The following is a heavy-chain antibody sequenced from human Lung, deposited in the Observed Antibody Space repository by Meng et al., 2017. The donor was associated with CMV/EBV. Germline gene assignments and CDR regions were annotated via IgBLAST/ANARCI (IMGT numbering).Heavy chain of an antibody. D-gene: IGHD2-2*01. CDR3: ARDRVPAAFREYGMDV. V-gene: IGHV1-2*02. CDR2: INPNSGGT. Sequence: ASXXVSXKASGYTFTGYYMHWVRQTPGQGLEWMGWINPNSGGTNYAQKFQGRVTMTRNTSISTAYMELSRLRSDDTAVYYCARDRVPAAFREYGMDVWRRGTGVTVSS. CDR1: GYTFTGYY. J-gene: IGHJ6*04.